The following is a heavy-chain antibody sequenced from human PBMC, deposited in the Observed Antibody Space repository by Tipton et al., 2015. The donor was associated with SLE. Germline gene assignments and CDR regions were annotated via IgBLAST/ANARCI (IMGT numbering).Heavy chain of an antibody. CDR2: IKYDESKT. V-gene: IGHV3-74*01. J-gene: IGHJ4*02. CDR3: ARSLTYYYDSSGLLGY. Sequence: SLRLSCAASGFTFSTYWMTWVRQVPGKGLVWVARIKYDESKTRYADSVNGRVTVSRDNAKNTLYLQMTSLRAEDTAVYYCARSLTYYYDSSGLLGYWGQGTLVTVSS. D-gene: IGHD3-22*01. CDR1: GFTFSTYW.